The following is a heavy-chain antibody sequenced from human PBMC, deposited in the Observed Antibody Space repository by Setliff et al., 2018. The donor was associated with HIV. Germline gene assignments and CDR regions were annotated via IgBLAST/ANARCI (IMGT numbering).Heavy chain of an antibody. CDR3: ANGSWLDY. V-gene: IGHV3-23*03. Sequence: PGGSLRLSCAASGFTFRSYAMSWVRQAPGKGPEWVSRIYSGGSSTYYADSVTGRFTTSRDNSKNTLYLQMNSLRAEDTAVHYCANGSWLDYWGQGTLVTVSS. J-gene: IGHJ4*02. CDR1: GFTFRSYA. CDR2: IYSGGSST. D-gene: IGHD1-26*01.